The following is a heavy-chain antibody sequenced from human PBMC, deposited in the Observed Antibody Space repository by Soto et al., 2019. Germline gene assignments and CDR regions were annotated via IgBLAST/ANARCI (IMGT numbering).Heavy chain of an antibody. CDR2: IGTAGDT. CDR1: GFTFSSYD. D-gene: IGHD2-15*01. CDR3: ARAAGYCSGGSCYYYYYMAV. V-gene: IGHV3-13*01. J-gene: IGHJ6*03. Sequence: PGGSLRLSCAASGFTFSSYDMHWVRQATGKGLEWVSAIGTAGDTYYPGSVKGRFTISRENAKNSLYLQMNSLRAGDTAVYYCARAAGYCSGGSCYYYYYMAVWGKGTTVTVSS.